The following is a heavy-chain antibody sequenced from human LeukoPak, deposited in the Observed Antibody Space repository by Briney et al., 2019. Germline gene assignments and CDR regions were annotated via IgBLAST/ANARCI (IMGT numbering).Heavy chain of an antibody. CDR3: ARGYCSGGSCYSLSYYYGMDV. CDR2: ISSSSSYI. J-gene: IGHJ6*02. D-gene: IGHD2-15*01. CDR1: GFTFSSYS. Sequence: PGGSLRLSCAASGFTFSSYSMNWVRQAPGKGLEWVSSISSSSSYIYYADSVKGRFTISRDNAKNSLYLQMNSLRAEDTAVYYCARGYCSGGSCYSLSYYYGMDVWGQGTTVTVSS. V-gene: IGHV3-21*01.